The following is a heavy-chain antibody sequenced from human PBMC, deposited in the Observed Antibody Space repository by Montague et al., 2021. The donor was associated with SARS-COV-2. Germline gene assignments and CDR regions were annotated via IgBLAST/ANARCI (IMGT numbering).Heavy chain of an antibody. Sequence: SETLSLTCTASGGSIDNYFWSWIRQPPGKGLGWIGYIYNSGSTNYNPSLKSRVTMSGDTSNNQFSLKLSSVTAADTAMYYCALSLRYFDWADAFDVWGQGTMVIVSS. V-gene: IGHV4-59*13. J-gene: IGHJ3*01. CDR3: ALSLRYFDWADAFDV. CDR2: IYNSGST. D-gene: IGHD3-9*01. CDR1: GGSIDNYF.